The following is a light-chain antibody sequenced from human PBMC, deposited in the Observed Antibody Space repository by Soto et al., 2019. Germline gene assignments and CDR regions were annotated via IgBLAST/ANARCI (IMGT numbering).Light chain of an antibody. CDR1: STDVGAYNY. CDR3: GSHAGNSNLM. CDR2: EVT. V-gene: IGLV2-8*01. J-gene: IGLJ3*02. Sequence: QSALTQPPSASGSPGQSVTVSCTGTSTDVGAYNYVSWYQQHPGKAPKLVIYEVTKRPSGVPDRFSGSKSGNTASLTVSGLQAEDEADYYCGSHAGNSNLMLGGGTQLTVL.